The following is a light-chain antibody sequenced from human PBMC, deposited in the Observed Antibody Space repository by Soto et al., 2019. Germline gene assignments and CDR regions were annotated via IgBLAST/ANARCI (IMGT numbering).Light chain of an antibody. J-gene: IGLJ1*01. CDR1: RSDVGGYNY. Sequence: QSALTQPRSVSGSPGQSVTISCTGTRSDVGGYNYVSWYQQHPGKAPKLMIYDVSKRPSGVPDRFSGSKSGNTASLTISGLQAEDEADYYCCSYAGLNVFGTGTKLTVL. CDR2: DVS. CDR3: CSYAGLNV. V-gene: IGLV2-11*01.